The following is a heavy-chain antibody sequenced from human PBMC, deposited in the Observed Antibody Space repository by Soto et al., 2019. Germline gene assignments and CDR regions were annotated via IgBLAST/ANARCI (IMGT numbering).Heavy chain of an antibody. CDR3: ARAPSGYCSSTSCHYYFDY. CDR2: INPNSGGT. V-gene: IGHV1-2*04. J-gene: IGHJ4*02. Sequence: ASVKVSCKASGYTFTGYYMHWVRQAPGQGLEWMGWINPNSGGTNYAQKFQGWVTMTRDTSISTAYMELSRLRSDDTAVYYCARAPSGYCSSTSCHYYFDYWGQGTLVTVSS. CDR1: GYTFTGYY. D-gene: IGHD2-2*01.